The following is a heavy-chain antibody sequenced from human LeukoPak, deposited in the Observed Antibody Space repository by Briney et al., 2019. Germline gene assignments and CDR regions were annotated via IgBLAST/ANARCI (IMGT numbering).Heavy chain of an antibody. V-gene: IGHV3-9*01. CDR3: AKSWQLVRGDNYYYYYGMDV. D-gene: IGHD6-13*01. Sequence: GGSLRLSCAASGFTFDDYAMHWVRQAPGKGLEWVSGISWNSGSIGYADSVKGRFTISRDNAKNSLYLQMNSLRAEDTALYYCAKSWQLVRGDNYYYYYGMDVWGQGTTVTVSS. J-gene: IGHJ6*02. CDR1: GFTFDDYA. CDR2: ISWNSGSI.